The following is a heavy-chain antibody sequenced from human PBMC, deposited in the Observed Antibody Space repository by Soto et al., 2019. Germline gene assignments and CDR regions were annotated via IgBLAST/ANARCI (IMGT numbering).Heavy chain of an antibody. Sequence: QLQLQESGPGLVKPSETLSLTCTVSGGSISSSSYYWGWIRQPPGKGLEWIGSIYYSGSTYYNPSLKSRVTISVDTSKNRFSLKLSSVTAADTAVYYCARAVSGYDGNLTWGQGTLVTVSS. CDR2: IYYSGST. CDR3: ARAVSGYDGNLT. J-gene: IGHJ5*02. D-gene: IGHD5-12*01. CDR1: GGSISSSSYY. V-gene: IGHV4-39*01.